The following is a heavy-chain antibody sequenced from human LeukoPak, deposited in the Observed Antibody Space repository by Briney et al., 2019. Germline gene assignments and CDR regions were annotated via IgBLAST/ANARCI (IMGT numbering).Heavy chain of an antibody. CDR2: ITPRGST. CDR3: ARENSGSYREFDY. CDR1: GGSISRYD. J-gene: IGHJ4*02. Sequence: SQSLSLTCPVAGGSISRYDWTSVCDPAGKGREWIGRITPRGSTNYNPSIKSRVTISVDTSKTQFSLKLSSVAAADTAVYYSARENSGSYREFDYWGQGTLVTVSS. D-gene: IGHD1-26*01. V-gene: IGHV4-4*07.